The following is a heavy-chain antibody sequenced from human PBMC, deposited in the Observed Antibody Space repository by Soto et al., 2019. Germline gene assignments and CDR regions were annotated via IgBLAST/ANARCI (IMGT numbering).Heavy chain of an antibody. J-gene: IGHJ5*02. Sequence: LRLSCAASGFTFSSYSMNWVRQAPGKGLEWVSYISTSSTIYYADSMKGRFTISRDNSKNTVYLQMNSLRGEDTAIYYCARLGPYGSETYSFRYNWFDPWGQGTLVTVSS. CDR2: ISTSSTI. CDR1: GFTFSSYS. CDR3: ARLGPYGSETYSFRYNWFDP. V-gene: IGHV3-48*01. D-gene: IGHD3-10*01.